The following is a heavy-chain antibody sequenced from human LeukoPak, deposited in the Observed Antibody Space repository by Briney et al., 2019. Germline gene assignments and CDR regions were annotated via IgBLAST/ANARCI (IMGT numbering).Heavy chain of an antibody. V-gene: IGHV4-30-2*01. D-gene: IGHD2-2*01. CDR3: ARGSAAIGWFDP. CDR2: IYHSGST. J-gene: IGHJ5*02. Sequence: PSETLSLTCTVFGGSISSGGYYWSWIRQPPGKGLEWIGYIYHSGSTYYNPSLKSRVTISVDTSKNQFSLKLSSVTAADTAVYYCARGSAAIGWFDPWGQGTLVTVSS. CDR1: GGSISSGGYY.